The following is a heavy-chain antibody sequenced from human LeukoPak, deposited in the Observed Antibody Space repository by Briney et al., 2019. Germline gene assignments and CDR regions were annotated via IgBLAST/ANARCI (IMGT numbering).Heavy chain of an antibody. CDR1: GFTFSDYW. J-gene: IGHJ4*02. CDR3: ASAIQLWSYIDY. Sequence: SGGSLRLSCAASGFTFSDYWMHWVRQAPGKGLVWVSRINSDGSSTSYADSVKGRFTISRDNAKNTLYLQMNSLRAEDTAVYYCASAIQLWSYIDYWGQGTLVTVSS. CDR2: INSDGSST. D-gene: IGHD5-18*01. V-gene: IGHV3-74*01.